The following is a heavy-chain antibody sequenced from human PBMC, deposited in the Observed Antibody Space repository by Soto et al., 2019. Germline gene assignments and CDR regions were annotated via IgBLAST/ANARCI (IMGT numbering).Heavy chain of an antibody. CDR2: INPNSGGT. CDR3: ARDPYSIFGVVIGASGWFDP. V-gene: IGHV1-2*04. Sequence: ASVKVSCKASGYTFTGYYMHWVRQAPGQGLEWMGWINPNSGGTNYAQKFQGWVTMTRDTSISTAYMELSRLRSDDTAVYYCARDPYSIFGVVIGASGWFDPWGQGTLVTVSS. J-gene: IGHJ5*02. D-gene: IGHD3-3*01. CDR1: GYTFTGYY.